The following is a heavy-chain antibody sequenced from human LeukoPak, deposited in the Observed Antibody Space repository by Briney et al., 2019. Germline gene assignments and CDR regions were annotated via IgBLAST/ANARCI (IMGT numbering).Heavy chain of an antibody. V-gene: IGHV3-74*01. Sequence: GGSLRLSCAGSGFTFSRHWMHWVRQAPGKGLVWVSRISLDGSTTLYSDSVRGRFTISRDNAKNTLYLQMNSLGAEDTAVYYCGNSEDGYIDYWGQGTRVSVSS. D-gene: IGHD5-24*01. CDR2: ISLDGSTT. CDR3: GNSEDGYIDY. J-gene: IGHJ4*02. CDR1: GFTFSRHW.